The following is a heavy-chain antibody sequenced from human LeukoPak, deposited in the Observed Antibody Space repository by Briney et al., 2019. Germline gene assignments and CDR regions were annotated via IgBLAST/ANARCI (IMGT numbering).Heavy chain of an antibody. V-gene: IGHV3-53*01. D-gene: IGHD5-12*01. Sequence: PGGSLRLSCAASGFPVSSNYMSWVRQAPGKGPEWVSTINEGGGRAYYADSVKGRFTISRDNSKNTLYLQMSSLRAEDPAVYYCARGGLRLFDYWGQGTLVTVSS. J-gene: IGHJ4*02. CDR3: ARGGLRLFDY. CDR1: GFPVSSNY. CDR2: INEGGGRA.